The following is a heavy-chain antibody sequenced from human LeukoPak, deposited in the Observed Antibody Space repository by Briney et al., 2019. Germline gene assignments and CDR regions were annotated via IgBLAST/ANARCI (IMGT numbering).Heavy chain of an antibody. J-gene: IGHJ4*02. Sequence: PGGSLRLSCAASGFTFSSYAMSWVRQASGKGLEWVSAISGSGGSTYYADSVKGWFTISRDNSKNTLYLQMNSLRAEDTAVYYCAKDPLAVARGYFDYWGQGTLVTVSS. CDR3: AKDPLAVARGYFDY. D-gene: IGHD6-19*01. V-gene: IGHV3-23*01. CDR2: ISGSGGST. CDR1: GFTFSSYA.